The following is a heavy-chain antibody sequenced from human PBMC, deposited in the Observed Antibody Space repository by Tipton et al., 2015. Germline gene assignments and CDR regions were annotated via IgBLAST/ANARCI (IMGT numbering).Heavy chain of an antibody. CDR2: IYYRGNT. Sequence: TLSLTCTVSGDTFNSGTYYWSWARQYPGKGLEWIGHIYYRGNTFYKPSLKSRGTISIDTSKSQFSLMLTSVTAADTAVYLCARLRDYGDYDAFDLWGQGTKVTVS. V-gene: IGHV4-31*03. D-gene: IGHD4-17*01. CDR3: ARLRDYGDYDAFDL. CDR1: GDTFNSGTYY. J-gene: IGHJ3*01.